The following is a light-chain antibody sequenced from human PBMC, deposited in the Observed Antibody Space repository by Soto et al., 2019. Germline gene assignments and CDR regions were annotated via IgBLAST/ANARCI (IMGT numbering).Light chain of an antibody. Sequence: EIVLKQSPATLSLSPGERATLSCRATQSVTSYLAWYPQKPGQAPRLLIYDSSNRATGIPDRFTGSGSGTDFTLPISRREPEDFAVYYCQQRSNGLTFGGGTKVEIK. CDR2: DSS. V-gene: IGKV3-11*01. CDR1: QSVTSY. CDR3: QQRSNGLT. J-gene: IGKJ4*01.